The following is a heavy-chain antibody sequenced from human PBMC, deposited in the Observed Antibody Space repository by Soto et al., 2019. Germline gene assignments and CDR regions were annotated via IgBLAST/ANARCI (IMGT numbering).Heavy chain of an antibody. CDR1: GFTFSYYT. D-gene: IGHD3-22*01. CDR3: AYPVPSSTHYDYSDMDV. CDR2: ISGSGETI. Sequence: EVQLSESGGGLVQPGGSLRLSCAASGFTFSYYTMSWVRQAPGKGLEWVSGISGSGETIYYAESVKGRFPISRDNSKNTLYLPTTSLRADDTAVYYCAYPVPSSTHYDYSDMDVSCQGTTVTVSS. J-gene: IGHJ6*02. V-gene: IGHV3-23*01.